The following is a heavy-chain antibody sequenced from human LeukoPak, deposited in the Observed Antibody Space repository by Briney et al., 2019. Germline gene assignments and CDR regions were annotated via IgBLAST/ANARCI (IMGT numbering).Heavy chain of an antibody. V-gene: IGHV1-69*05. J-gene: IGHJ4*02. CDR1: GGTFSSYA. CDR2: IIPIFCTA. D-gene: IGHD3-16*02. CDR3: ARDEYDYVWGSYPY. Sequence: GASVKVSCKASGGTFSSYAISWVLQAPGQGLEWMGRIIPIFCTANHAQKFQGRVTITTDESTSTAYMELSSLRSEDTAVYYCARDEYDYVWGSYPYWGQGTLVTVSS.